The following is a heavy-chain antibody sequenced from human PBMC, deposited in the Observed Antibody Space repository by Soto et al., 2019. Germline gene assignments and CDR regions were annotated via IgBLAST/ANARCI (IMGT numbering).Heavy chain of an antibody. J-gene: IGHJ4*02. CDR1: DGSVNSGNYY. D-gene: IGHD3-16*01. CDR2: IYYIGTT. V-gene: IGHV4-61*01. CDR3: AREEKQLSRYGGDFDY. Sequence: SETLSLTCSVSDGSVNSGNYYWSWIRQPPGKGREWIGHIYYIGTTDYNPSLKSQVTISVDTSKNQFSLKVTSVTAADTAVYFRAREEKQLSRYGGDFDYWGQGILVTVSS.